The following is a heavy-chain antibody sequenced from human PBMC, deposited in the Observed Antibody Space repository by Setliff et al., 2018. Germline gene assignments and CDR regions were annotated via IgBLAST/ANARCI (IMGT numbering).Heavy chain of an antibody. V-gene: IGHV4-59*11. J-gene: IGHJ6*02. CDR2: IFYNGAT. CDR3: ARVSQYSSGWYYYYYNGMDV. Sequence: PSETLSLTCSVSVVSFKSHYWSWIRQSPGKGLEWIGYIFYNGATDYNPSFKSRVTMSVDASQNQFSLKLSSVTAADTAVYYCARVSQYSSGWYYYYYNGMDVWAKGPRSPS. CDR1: VVSFKSHY. D-gene: IGHD6-19*01.